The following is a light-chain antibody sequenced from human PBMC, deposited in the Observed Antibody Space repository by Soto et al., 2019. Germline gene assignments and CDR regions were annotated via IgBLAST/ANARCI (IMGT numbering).Light chain of an antibody. CDR2: GAS. J-gene: IGKJ1*01. CDR1: QAVNTR. V-gene: IGKV3-15*01. Sequence: EIVLTQSPATLSSFPCDIVTLSCRASQAVNTRLAWYQHKPGQAPRLLIYGASTRAAGIPARFSGSGSGTEFTLTITSLQSEDFAVYYCQQYDNCPRTFGHGTKVDIK. CDR3: QQYDNCPRT.